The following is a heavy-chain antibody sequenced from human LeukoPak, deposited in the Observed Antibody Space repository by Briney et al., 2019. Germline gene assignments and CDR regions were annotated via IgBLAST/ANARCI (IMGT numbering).Heavy chain of an antibody. V-gene: IGHV1-46*01. CDR3: ARATALPHRWRD. Sequence: GASVKVSCKASGYTFTSYYMHWVRQAPGQGLEWMGIINSSGGSTSYAQKFQGRVTMTRDTSTSTVYMELSSLRSEDTAVYYCARATALPHRWRDWGQGTLVTVSS. J-gene: IGHJ4*02. D-gene: IGHD2-15*01. CDR2: INSSGGST. CDR1: GYTFTSYY.